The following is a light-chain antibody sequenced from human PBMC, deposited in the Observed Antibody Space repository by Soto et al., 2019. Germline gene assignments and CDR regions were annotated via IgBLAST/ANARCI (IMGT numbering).Light chain of an antibody. V-gene: IGLV2-18*02. CDR2: EVS. CDR3: SSYTTSSTRV. J-gene: IGLJ1*01. CDR1: SSDLGTYNR. Sequence: QSVLTQPPSVSGSPGQSVTISCTGTSSDLGTYNRVSWYQKPPGTAPKFMIYEVSNRPLGVPDRFSGSKSGNTASLTISGLQAEDEADYYCSSYTTSSTRVFGTGTKVTVL.